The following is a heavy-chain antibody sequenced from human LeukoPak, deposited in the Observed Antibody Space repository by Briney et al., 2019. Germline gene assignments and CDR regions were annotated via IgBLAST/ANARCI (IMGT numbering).Heavy chain of an antibody. Sequence: GRSLRLSCAASGFTFDDYAMHWVRQAPGKGPEWVSGISWNSGSIGYADSVKGRFTISRDNAKNSLYLQMNSLRAEDTALYYCAKEITEGYKWNVFYIWGQGTMVTVS. V-gene: IGHV3-9*01. CDR3: AKEITEGYKWNVFYI. J-gene: IGHJ3*02. D-gene: IGHD1-20*01. CDR2: ISWNSGSI. CDR1: GFTFDDYA.